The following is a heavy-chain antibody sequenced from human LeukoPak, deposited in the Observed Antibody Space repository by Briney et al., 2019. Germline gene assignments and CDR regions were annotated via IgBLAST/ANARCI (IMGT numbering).Heavy chain of an antibody. D-gene: IGHD2-15*01. CDR3: ARGYGVVVVAAEFDY. Sequence: PGGSLRLSCAASGLTFSSYGMHWVRQAPGKGLEWVAVIWYDGSNKYYADSVKGRFTISRDNSKNTLYLQMNSLRAEDTAVYYCARGYGVVVVAAEFDYWGQGTLVTVSS. V-gene: IGHV3-33*01. CDR2: IWYDGSNK. CDR1: GLTFSSYG. J-gene: IGHJ4*02.